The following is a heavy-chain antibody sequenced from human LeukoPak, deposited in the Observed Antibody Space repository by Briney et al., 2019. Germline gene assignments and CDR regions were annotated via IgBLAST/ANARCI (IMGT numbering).Heavy chain of an antibody. Sequence: AGGSLRLSCAASGFTFSSYWMSWVRQAPGKGLEWVANIKQDGSEKYYVDSVKGRFTISRDNAKNSLYLQMNSLRAEDTAVYYCARDRGIAVDERVDYWGQGALVTVSS. CDR1: GFTFSSYW. V-gene: IGHV3-7*01. J-gene: IGHJ4*02. CDR2: IKQDGSEK. D-gene: IGHD6-19*01. CDR3: ARDRGIAVDERVDY.